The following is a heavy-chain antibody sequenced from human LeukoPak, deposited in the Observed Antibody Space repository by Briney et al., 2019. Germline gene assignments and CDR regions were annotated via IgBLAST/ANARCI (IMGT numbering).Heavy chain of an antibody. CDR2: INTNSRGT. CDR1: GYTFAGYY. D-gene: IGHD5-18*01. CDR3: ARVDTAMVKPFDY. Sequence: ASVKVSRKAYGYTFAGYYMHWERQAPREGLEWVGRINTNSRGTNYAQKLQCRVNMTRDTSISTAYMELSRLRSDDTAVYYCARVDTAMVKPFDYWGQGTLVTVSS. V-gene: IGHV1-2*06. J-gene: IGHJ4*02.